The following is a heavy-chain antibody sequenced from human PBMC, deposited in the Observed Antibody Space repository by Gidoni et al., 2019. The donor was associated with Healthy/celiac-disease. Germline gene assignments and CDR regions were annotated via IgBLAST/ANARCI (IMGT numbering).Heavy chain of an antibody. CDR3: ARQEQQLVAYYYYYGMDV. CDR2: IYYSGST. D-gene: IGHD6-13*01. Sequence: QLQLQESGPGLVKPSETLSLTCTVSGGSISSSSYYWGWIRQPPGKGLEWIGSIYYSGSTYYNPSLKRRVTISVDTSKNQFSLKLSSVTAADTAVYYCARQEQQLVAYYYYYGMDVWGQGTTVTVSS. J-gene: IGHJ6*02. CDR1: GGSISSSSYY. V-gene: IGHV4-39*01.